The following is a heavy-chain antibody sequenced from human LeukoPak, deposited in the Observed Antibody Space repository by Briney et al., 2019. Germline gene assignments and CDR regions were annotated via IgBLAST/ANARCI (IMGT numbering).Heavy chain of an antibody. D-gene: IGHD4-17*01. V-gene: IGHV1-2*02. J-gene: IGHJ3*02. Sequence: ASVKVSCKASGYTFTSYDINWVRQAPGQGLEWMGWINPNSGGTNYAQKFQGRVTMTRDTSISTAYMELSRLRSDDTAVYYCARDMPLTTYDAFDIWGQGTMVTVSS. CDR3: ARDMPLTTYDAFDI. CDR2: INPNSGGT. CDR1: GYTFTSYD.